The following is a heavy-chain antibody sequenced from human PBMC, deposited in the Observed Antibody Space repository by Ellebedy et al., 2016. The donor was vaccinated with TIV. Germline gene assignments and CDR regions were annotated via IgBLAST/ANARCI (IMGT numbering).Heavy chain of an antibody. V-gene: IGHV1-2*02. CDR2: INPNDGAT. J-gene: IGHJ4*02. CDR3: ARQLERHFDY. Sequence: ASVKVSXXASGYRFIGYYMHWVRQAPGQGLEWMGWINPNDGATKYAQKFQDRVTMTRDTSISAAYMELSRLTSGDTAVYFCARQLERHFDYWGQGTLVTVSS. CDR1: GYRFIGYY. D-gene: IGHD1-1*01.